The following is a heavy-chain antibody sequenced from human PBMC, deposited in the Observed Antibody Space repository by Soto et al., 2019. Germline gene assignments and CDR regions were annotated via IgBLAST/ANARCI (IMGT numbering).Heavy chain of an antibody. CDR2: ICYSGST. V-gene: IGHV4-39*01. D-gene: IGHD3-3*01. CDR1: GGSISSSSYY. Sequence: PSETLSLTCTVSGGSISSSSYYWGWIRQPPGKGLEWIGSICYSGSTYYNPSLKSRVTISVDTSKNQFSLKLSSVTAADTAVYYCANLRRYYDFWSGANWFDPWGQGTLVTVSS. J-gene: IGHJ5*02. CDR3: ANLRRYYDFWSGANWFDP.